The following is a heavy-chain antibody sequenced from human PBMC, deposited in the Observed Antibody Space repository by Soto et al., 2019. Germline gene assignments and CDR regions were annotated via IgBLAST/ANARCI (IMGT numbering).Heavy chain of an antibody. V-gene: IGHV3-23*01. Sequence: GGSLRLSCAASGFTFSSYAMSWVRQAPGKGLEWVPAVSGNGQGIYYADSVRGRFTISRDNSMNTLYLQMKSLRAEDSASYYCAKEDTSSGSLDYWGQGALVTSPQ. CDR3: AKEDTSSGSLDY. CDR1: GFTFSSYA. CDR2: VSGNGQGI. D-gene: IGHD6-19*01. J-gene: IGHJ4*02.